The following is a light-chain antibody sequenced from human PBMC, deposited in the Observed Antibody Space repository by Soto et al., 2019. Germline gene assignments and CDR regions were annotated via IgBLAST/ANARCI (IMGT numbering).Light chain of an antibody. CDR2: KAS. Sequence: DIQMTQSPSTLSASVGDRVTITCRASQSISSWLAWYQQKPGKAPKLLIYKASSLESGVPSRFRGSGSGTEFTLTISSMQPDDLATYYCQQYNSYSPAFGQGTKLEIK. J-gene: IGKJ2*01. V-gene: IGKV1-5*03. CDR1: QSISSW. CDR3: QQYNSYSPA.